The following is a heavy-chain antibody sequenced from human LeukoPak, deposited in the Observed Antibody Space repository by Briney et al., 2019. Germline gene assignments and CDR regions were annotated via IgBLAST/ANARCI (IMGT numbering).Heavy chain of an antibody. Sequence: GRSLRLSCAASGFTFSSYCMHWVRQAPGKGLEWVALIWNDGSSQYYGDSVKGRFTISRDNSNNTLYLHMNSLRADDTAVYYCARDANYYFDYWGQGTLVTVSS. CDR3: ARDANYYFDY. J-gene: IGHJ4*02. D-gene: IGHD4/OR15-4a*01. CDR2: IWNDGSSQ. V-gene: IGHV3-33*01. CDR1: GFTFSSYC.